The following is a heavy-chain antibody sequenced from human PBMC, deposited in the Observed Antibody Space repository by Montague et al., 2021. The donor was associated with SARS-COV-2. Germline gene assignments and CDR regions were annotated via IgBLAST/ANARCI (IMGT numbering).Heavy chain of an antibody. J-gene: IGHJ6*04. D-gene: IGHD6-13*01. CDR1: GGYISSYY. V-gene: IGHV4-59*13. CDR2: ISDSGRT. Sequence: SETLSLTCTVSGGYISSYYWSWIRQPPGKGLEWIGRISDSGRTIYNPSLKSRVTISVDTSKNQFFLNLGSMVAADTAIYYCTRDRGIAAADNYYYGMDVGGTGTTVTVSS. CDR3: TRDRGIAAADNYYYGMDV.